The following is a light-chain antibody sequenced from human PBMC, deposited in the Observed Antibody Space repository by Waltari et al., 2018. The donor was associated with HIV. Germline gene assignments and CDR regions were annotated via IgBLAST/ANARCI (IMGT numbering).Light chain of an antibody. V-gene: IGKV1-27*01. J-gene: IGKJ1*01. CDR1: QAISNS. Sequence: DFQMTQSPYSLPASGGDRVTITCRASQAISNSLAWYQQKPGKVPQLLIYAASTLQSGVPSRFSGFGSGTNFTLAITSVRPGDVATYFCQNYNNVPRTFGQGTKVEIK. CDR2: AAS. CDR3: QNYNNVPRT.